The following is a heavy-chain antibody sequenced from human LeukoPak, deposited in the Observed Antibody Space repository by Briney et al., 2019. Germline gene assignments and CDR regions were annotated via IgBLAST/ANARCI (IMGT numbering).Heavy chain of an antibody. J-gene: IGHJ3*01. CDR1: EFTFSRYS. CDR3: AGRSSGL. D-gene: IGHD3-22*01. Sequence: GGSLRLSCATSEFTFSRYSMYWVRQAPGKGLECVANINQDGSEKYYVDSVKGRFAISRDNAKNSLYLQMNSPRAEGTAVYYCAGRSSGLWGQGTMVTVSS. V-gene: IGHV3-7*01. CDR2: INQDGSEK.